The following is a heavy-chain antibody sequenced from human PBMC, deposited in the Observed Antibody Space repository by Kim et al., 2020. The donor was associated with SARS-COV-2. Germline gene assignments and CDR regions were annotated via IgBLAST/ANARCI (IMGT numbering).Heavy chain of an antibody. CDR3: ARGTERWVTMIVPPTAFDI. V-gene: IGHV3-53*04. CDR1: GFTVSSNY. CDR2: IYSGGST. Sequence: GGSLRLSCAASGFTVSSNYMSWVRQAPGKGLAWVSVIYSGGSTYYADSVKGRFTISRHNSKNTLYLQMNSLRAEDTAVYYCARGTERWVTMIVPPTAFDIWGQGTMVTVSS. D-gene: IGHD3-22*01. J-gene: IGHJ3*02.